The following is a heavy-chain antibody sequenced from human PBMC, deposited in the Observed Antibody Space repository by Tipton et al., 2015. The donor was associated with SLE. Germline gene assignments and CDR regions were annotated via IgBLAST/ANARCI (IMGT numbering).Heavy chain of an antibody. D-gene: IGHD5/OR15-5a*01. CDR1: GGSIERSY. CDR2: IFISGGT. Sequence: TLSLTCTVSGGSIERSYWNWIRPPPGKGLEWIGYIFISGGTIYSPSLESRVTISVDTSMNQFSLKVNFVTAADTAVYFCARGDSVPTLFDSWGQGALVTVSS. CDR3: ARGDSVPTLFDS. V-gene: IGHV4-4*08. J-gene: IGHJ5*01.